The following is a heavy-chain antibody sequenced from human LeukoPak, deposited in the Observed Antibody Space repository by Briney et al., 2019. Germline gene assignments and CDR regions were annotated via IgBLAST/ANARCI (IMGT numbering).Heavy chain of an antibody. J-gene: IGHJ4*02. D-gene: IGHD4-23*01. V-gene: IGHV4-59*11. CDR3: ARDGNSRAVGFDY. Sequence: PSETLSLTCTVSGGSISSHYWSWIRQPPGKGLEWIGYIYYSGSTNYNPSLKSRVTISVDTSKNQFSLKLSSVTAADTAVYYCARDGNSRAVGFDYWGQGTLVTVSS. CDR1: GGSISSHY. CDR2: IYYSGST.